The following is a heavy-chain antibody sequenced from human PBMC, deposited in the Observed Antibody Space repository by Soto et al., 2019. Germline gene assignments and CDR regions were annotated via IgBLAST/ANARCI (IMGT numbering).Heavy chain of an antibody. CDR3: AGADYYDSRELVDN. CDR2: LIPILCPP. CDR1: GGTLSTCA. J-gene: IGHJ4*02. V-gene: IGHV1-69*01. D-gene: IGHD3-22*01. Sequence: QEQLVQSGAEVKQPGSSVKVYCDASGGTLSTCAMNWLRQAPGLGLEWMGGLIPILCPPNYSQKFQGRVTITADQFTSTAYMELRGLRSEDTAGYCWAGADYYDSRELVDNWGQGMLPTIYS.